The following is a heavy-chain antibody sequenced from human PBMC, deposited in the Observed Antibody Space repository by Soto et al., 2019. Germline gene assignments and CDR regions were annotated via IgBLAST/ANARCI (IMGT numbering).Heavy chain of an antibody. CDR2: IIPMFGTT. J-gene: IGHJ6*02. CDR1: GGTFSSFA. D-gene: IGHD4-17*01. V-gene: IGHV1-69*01. CDR3: ASYKTTVTEYYTSYGMDA. Sequence: VQLVQSGAEVKKPGSSAKVSCKASGGTFSSFAITWVRQAPGQGLEWMGGIIPMFGTTNYAQTFQGRVTITADESTTTAYMEVSSLRSEDTAVYYCASYKTTVTEYYTSYGMDAWGQGTTVTVAS.